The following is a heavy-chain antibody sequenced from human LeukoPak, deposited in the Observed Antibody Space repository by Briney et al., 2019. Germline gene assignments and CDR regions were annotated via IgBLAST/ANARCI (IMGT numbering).Heavy chain of an antibody. Sequence: PSETLSLTCTVSGGSISSGDYYWSWIRQPPGKGLEWIGYIYYSGSTYYNPSLKSRVTISVDTSKNQFSLKLSSVTAADTAVYYCARSSRVLEWSAYFDYWGQGTLVTVSS. CDR1: GGSISSGDYY. J-gene: IGHJ4*02. CDR3: ARSSRVLEWSAYFDY. D-gene: IGHD3-3*01. V-gene: IGHV4-30-4*02. CDR2: IYYSGST.